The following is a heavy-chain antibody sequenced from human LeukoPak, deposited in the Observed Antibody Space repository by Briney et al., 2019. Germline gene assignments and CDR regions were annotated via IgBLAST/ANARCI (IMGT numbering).Heavy chain of an antibody. Sequence: GASVKVSCKASGYTFTGYYMHWVRQAPGQGPEWMGRINPNSGGTNYAQKFQGRVTMTRDTSISTAYMDLTRLRSDDTAVYYCARGTEYYFDYWGQGTLVTVSS. V-gene: IGHV1-2*06. J-gene: IGHJ4*02. CDR2: INPNSGGT. CDR3: ARGTEYYFDY. CDR1: GYTFTGYY. D-gene: IGHD1-1*01.